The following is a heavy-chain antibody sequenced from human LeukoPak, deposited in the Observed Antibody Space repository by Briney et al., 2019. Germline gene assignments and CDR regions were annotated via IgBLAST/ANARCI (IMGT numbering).Heavy chain of an antibody. Sequence: ASETLSLTCAVYGGSFSGHYWSWIRQSPGKGLEWIAEIHYSGATNYNPSLKSRVTISGDTSKNQVFLRMTSETAADTALYYCARGILFDYYFDSWGQGTLVTVSS. V-gene: IGHV4-34*01. CDR1: GGSFSGHY. D-gene: IGHD3-9*01. CDR2: IHYSGAT. J-gene: IGHJ4*02. CDR3: ARGILFDYYFDS.